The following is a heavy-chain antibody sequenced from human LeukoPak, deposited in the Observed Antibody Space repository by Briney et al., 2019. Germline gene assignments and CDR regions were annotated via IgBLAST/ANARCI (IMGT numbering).Heavy chain of an antibody. Sequence: PSETLSLTCTVSGGSISSYYWSWIRQPAGKGLEWIGRIYTSGSTNYNPSLKSRVTISVDTSKNQFSLKLSSVTAADTAVYYCARGYCSGGSCYRSNWFDPWGQGTLVTVSS. D-gene: IGHD2-15*01. CDR3: ARGYCSGGSCYRSNWFDP. CDR2: IYTSGST. J-gene: IGHJ5*02. CDR1: GGSISSYY. V-gene: IGHV4-4*07.